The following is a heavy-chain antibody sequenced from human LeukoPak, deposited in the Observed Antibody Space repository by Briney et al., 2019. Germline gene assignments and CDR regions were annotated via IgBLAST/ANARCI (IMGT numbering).Heavy chain of an antibody. D-gene: IGHD2-2*01. CDR1: GFTFSSYG. CDR2: ISYDGSNK. J-gene: IGHJ5*02. V-gene: IGHV3-30*18. Sequence: GGSLRLSCAASGFTFSSYGMHWVRQAPGKGLEWVAVISYDGSNKYYADSVKGRFTISRDNSKNTLYLQMNSLRAENTAVYYCAKDGGVPAAIIAYNWFDPWGQGTLVTVSS. CDR3: AKDGGVPAAIIAYNWFDP.